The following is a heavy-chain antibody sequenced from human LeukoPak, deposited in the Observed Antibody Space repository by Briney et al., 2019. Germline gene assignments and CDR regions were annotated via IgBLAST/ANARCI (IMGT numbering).Heavy chain of an antibody. CDR2: IYYSGST. Sequence: SETLSLTCTVSGGSISSGDYYWSWIRQPPGKGLEWIGYIYYSGSTYYNPSLKSRVTISVDTSKNQFSLKLSSVTAADTAVYYCAGVTGYSYGYRIDYWGQGTLVTVSS. CDR3: AGVTGYSYGYRIDY. V-gene: IGHV4-30-4*01. J-gene: IGHJ4*02. D-gene: IGHD5-18*01. CDR1: GGSISSGDYY.